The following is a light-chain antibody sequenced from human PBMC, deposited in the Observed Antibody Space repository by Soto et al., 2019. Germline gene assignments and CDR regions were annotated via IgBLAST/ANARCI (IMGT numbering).Light chain of an antibody. V-gene: IGKV3-15*01. CDR1: QSVSSN. Sequence: EIVMTQSPATLSVSPGDRATLSCRASQSVSSNLAWYQQKPGHAPRLLIYGASTRATGIPARFSGSGSGTEFTLTISSLQSEDFAVYYCQQYNNWPLYTFGQGTKLEIK. CDR2: GAS. J-gene: IGKJ2*01. CDR3: QQYNNWPLYT.